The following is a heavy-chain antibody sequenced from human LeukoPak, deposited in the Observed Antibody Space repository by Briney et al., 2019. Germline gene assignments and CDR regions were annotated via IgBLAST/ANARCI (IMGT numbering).Heavy chain of an antibody. CDR2: IYHGGST. D-gene: IGHD1-20*01. Sequence: SETLSLTCAVSGYSIGSGYYWGWIRQPPGKGLEWIGSIYHGGSTYYNPSLKSRVTISVDTSKNQFSLKLSSVTAADTAVYYCARGLTGTDAFDIWGQGTMVTVSS. CDR3: ARGLTGTDAFDI. J-gene: IGHJ3*02. CDR1: GYSIGSGYY. V-gene: IGHV4-38-2*01.